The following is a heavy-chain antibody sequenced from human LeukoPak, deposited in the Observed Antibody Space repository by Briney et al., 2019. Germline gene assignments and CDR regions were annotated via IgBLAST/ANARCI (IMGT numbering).Heavy chain of an antibody. CDR1: GFTFSSYA. J-gene: IGHJ3*02. V-gene: IGHV3-30*18. CDR3: AKLWGTYDPLDT. Sequence: PGGSLRLSCAASGFTFSSYAMSWVRQAPGKGLEWVAVISYDGNNKFYGDSVKGRFTISRDNSKDTLYLQMTSLRPEDTAIYYCAKLWGTYDPLDTWGQGTLVTVSS. CDR2: ISYDGNNK. D-gene: IGHD3-16*01.